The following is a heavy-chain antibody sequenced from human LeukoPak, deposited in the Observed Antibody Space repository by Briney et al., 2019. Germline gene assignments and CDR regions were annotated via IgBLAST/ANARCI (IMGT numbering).Heavy chain of an antibody. CDR2: ICYSGST. CDR1: GGSISSHY. D-gene: IGHD3-3*01. Sequence: PSETLSLTCTVSGGSISSHYWSWIRQPPGKGLEWIGYICYSGSTNYNPSLKSRVTISVDTSKNQFSLKLSSVTAADTAVYYCARDGGRFLEWLLKDYYYYMDVWGKGTTVTVSS. CDR3: ARDGGRFLEWLLKDYYYYMDV. V-gene: IGHV4-59*11. J-gene: IGHJ6*03.